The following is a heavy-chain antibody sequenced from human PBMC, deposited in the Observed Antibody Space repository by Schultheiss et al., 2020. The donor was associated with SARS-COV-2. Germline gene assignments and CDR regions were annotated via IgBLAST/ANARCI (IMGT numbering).Heavy chain of an antibody. CDR3: ARDKGSLYYFDY. Sequence: ESLKISCTVSGGSISSYYWSWIRQPPGKGLEWIGYIYYSGSTNYNPSLKSRVTISVDTSKNQFSLKLSSVTAADTAVYYCARDKGSLYYFDYWGQGTLVTVSS. D-gene: IGHD6-13*01. J-gene: IGHJ4*02. CDR2: IYYSGST. V-gene: IGHV4-59*01. CDR1: GGSISSYY.